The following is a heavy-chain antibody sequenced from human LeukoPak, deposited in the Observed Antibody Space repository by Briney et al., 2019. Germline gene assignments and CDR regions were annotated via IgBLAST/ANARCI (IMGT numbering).Heavy chain of an antibody. D-gene: IGHD2/OR15-2a*01. CDR1: GFTFSSYW. V-gene: IGHV3-7*01. J-gene: IGHJ4*02. CDR2: IKQDGSEK. Sequence: GGSLRLSCAASGFTFSSYWMSWVRQAPGKGPEWVANIKQDGSEKYYVDSVKGRFTISRDNAETSLYLQMKSLRAEDTAVYYCARGGQSSKYYPFDCWGQGTLVTVSS. CDR3: ARGGQSSKYYPFDC.